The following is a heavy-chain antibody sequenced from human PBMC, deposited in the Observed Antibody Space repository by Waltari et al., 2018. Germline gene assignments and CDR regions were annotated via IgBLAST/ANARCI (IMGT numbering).Heavy chain of an antibody. V-gene: IGHV3-23*01. J-gene: IGHJ5*02. Sequence: EVQLLVSGVGLVQPGGSLKLYCAASGFPVVPSDVHWVLQAPGKGLVGVSGIATGGGATYYAESVKGRFTISRDNSKNRLYLQMDSLRAEDTAVYYCAKDSAREYPNYFDPWGQGALVTVSS. D-gene: IGHD2-2*01. CDR2: IATGGGAT. CDR3: AKDSAREYPNYFDP. CDR1: GFPVVPSD.